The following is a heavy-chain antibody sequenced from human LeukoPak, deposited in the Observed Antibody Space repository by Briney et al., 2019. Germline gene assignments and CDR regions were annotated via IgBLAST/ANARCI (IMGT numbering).Heavy chain of an antibody. CDR3: ARKRRYCSSTSCYVGYYYYGMDV. D-gene: IGHD2-2*01. CDR2: INHSGST. Sequence: SETLSLTCAVYGGSFSGYYWSWIRQPPGKGLEWIGEINHSGSTNYNPSLKSRVTISVDTSKNQFSPKLSSVTAADTAVYYCARKRRYCSSTSCYVGYYYYGMDVWGQGTTVTVSS. V-gene: IGHV4-34*01. CDR1: GGSFSGYY. J-gene: IGHJ6*02.